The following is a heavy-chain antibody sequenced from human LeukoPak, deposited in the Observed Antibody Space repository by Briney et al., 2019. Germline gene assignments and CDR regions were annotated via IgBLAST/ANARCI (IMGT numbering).Heavy chain of an antibody. CDR2: INWNSGSI. V-gene: IGHV3-9*03. D-gene: IGHD6-19*01. CDR3: AKGVSSGWTEIDY. J-gene: IGHJ4*02. CDR1: GFTFDDYA. Sequence: PGRSLRLSCAASGFTFDDYAMHWVRQAPGKGLEWVSGINWNSGSIGYADSVKGRFTISRDNAKNYLYLQMNSLRAEDMALYYCAKGVSSGWTEIDYWGQGTLVTVSS.